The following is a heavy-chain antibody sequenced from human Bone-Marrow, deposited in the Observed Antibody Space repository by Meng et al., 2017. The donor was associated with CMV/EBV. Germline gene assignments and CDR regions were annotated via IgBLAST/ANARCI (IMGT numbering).Heavy chain of an antibody. V-gene: IGHV3-30*04. Sequence: GGSLRLSCAASGFTFSSYAMHWVRQAPDKGLEWVAVISYDGSNKYYAASVKGRFTISRDNAQNSLYLQMNSLRPEDTAVYFCARARGYCSSTTCSKYYFDNWGQGTLVTCSS. CDR2: ISYDGSNK. J-gene: IGHJ4*02. CDR3: ARARGYCSSTTCSKYYFDN. D-gene: IGHD2-2*01. CDR1: GFTFSSYA.